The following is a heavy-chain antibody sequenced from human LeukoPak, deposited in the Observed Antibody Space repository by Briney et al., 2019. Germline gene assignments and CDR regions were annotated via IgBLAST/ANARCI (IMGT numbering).Heavy chain of an antibody. CDR1: GGSISSYY. CDR3: ARDSVAAPPGDPSHYFDY. Sequence: PSETLSLTCTVSGGSISSYYWSWLRQPPGKGLEWIGYIYYSGSTNYNSSLKSRLTISVATSKNQFPLKLSSVTAADTAVYYCARDSVAAPPGDPSHYFDYWGQGTLVTVSS. CDR2: IYYSGST. D-gene: IGHD6-19*01. V-gene: IGHV4-59*01. J-gene: IGHJ4*02.